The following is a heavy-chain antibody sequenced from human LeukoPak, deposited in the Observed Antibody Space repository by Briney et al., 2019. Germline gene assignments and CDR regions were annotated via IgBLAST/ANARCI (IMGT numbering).Heavy chain of an antibody. V-gene: IGHV3-15*01. CDR3: STGGYYFDY. J-gene: IGHJ4*02. Sequence: PGGSLRLSCAGSGFTFSNAWTNWVRQALGKGLEWVGRIKSEPNGGTTDYAAPVKGRFSISRDDSRNTVYLQINSLETEDTAVYYCSTGGYYFDYWGLGTLVTVSS. CDR1: GFTFSNAW. CDR2: IKSEPNGGTT.